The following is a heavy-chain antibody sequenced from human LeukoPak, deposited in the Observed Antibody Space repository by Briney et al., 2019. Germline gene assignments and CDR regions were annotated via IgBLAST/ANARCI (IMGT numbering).Heavy chain of an antibody. V-gene: IGHV4-34*01. Sequence: SETLSLTCAVYGGSFSNYYWSWIRQPPGKGLEWIAEINHSGTTNYNPSLKSRVTISVDTSKNQFPLKLNSVTAADTAVYYCARDQLGNNYWGQGTLVTVSS. CDR3: ARDQLGNNY. CDR1: GGSFSNYY. CDR2: INHSGTT. J-gene: IGHJ4*02. D-gene: IGHD1-1*01.